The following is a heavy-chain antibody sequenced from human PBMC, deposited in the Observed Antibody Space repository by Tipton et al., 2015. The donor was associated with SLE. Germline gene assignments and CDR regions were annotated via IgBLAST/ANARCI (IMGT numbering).Heavy chain of an antibody. J-gene: IGHJ5*02. CDR1: GDSISNGDDY. CDR2: FYYTGRS. Sequence: TLSLTCTVSGDSISNGDDYWSWIRQPPGKGLEWVGSFYYTGRSYFNPSLKSRVTISADTSKNQFFLKVNSMTAADTAIYYCARHPPGPPLAGWFDPWGQGTLVTVSS. CDR3: ARHPPGPPLAGWFDP. V-gene: IGHV4-39*01.